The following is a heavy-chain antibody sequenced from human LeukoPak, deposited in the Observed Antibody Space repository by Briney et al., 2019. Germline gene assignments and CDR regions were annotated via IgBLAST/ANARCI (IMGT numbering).Heavy chain of an antibody. Sequence: ASVKVSCKASGYTFTGYYMHWVRQAPGQGHEWMGWINPNSGGTNYSQKFQGRVTMTRDKSISTAYMALSSLRSEDTAIYYCARDNSVGDNAWWFDPWGQGTLVTVSS. CDR2: INPNSGGT. J-gene: IGHJ5*02. CDR1: GYTFTGYY. D-gene: IGHD1-26*01. CDR3: ARDNSVGDNAWWFDP. V-gene: IGHV1-2*02.